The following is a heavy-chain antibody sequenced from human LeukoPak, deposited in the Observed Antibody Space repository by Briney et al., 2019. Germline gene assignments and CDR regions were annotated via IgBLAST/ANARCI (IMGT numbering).Heavy chain of an antibody. V-gene: IGHV4-31*03. J-gene: IGHJ4*02. CDR3: ARDPDDSSGYYFGY. D-gene: IGHD3-22*01. CDR1: GGSISRGGYY. CDR2: TYYSGST. Sequence: SETLSLTCTVSGGSISRGGYYWSWIRQHPGKGLEWIGNTYYSGSTYYNPSLKSRVTISVDTSKNQFSLNLTSVTAADTAVYYCARDPDDSSGYYFGYWGQGTLVTVSS.